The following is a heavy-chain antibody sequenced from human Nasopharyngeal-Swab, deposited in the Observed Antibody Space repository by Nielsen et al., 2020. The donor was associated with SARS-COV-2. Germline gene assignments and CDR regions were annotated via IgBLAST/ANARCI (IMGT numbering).Heavy chain of an antibody. J-gene: IGHJ4*02. Sequence: ASVKVSCKASGYTFTGYYMHWVRQAPGQGLEWMGRINPNSGGTNYAQKFQGRVTMTRDTSISTAYMELSRLRSDDTAVYYCVYGSGSYYNLYYWGQGTLVTVSS. CDR3: VYGSGSYYNLYY. V-gene: IGHV1-2*06. CDR2: INPNSGGT. D-gene: IGHD3-10*01. CDR1: GYTFTGYY.